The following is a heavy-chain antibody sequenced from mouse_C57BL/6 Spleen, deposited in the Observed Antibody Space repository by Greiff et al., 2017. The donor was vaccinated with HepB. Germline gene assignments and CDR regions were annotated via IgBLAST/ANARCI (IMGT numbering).Heavy chain of an antibody. D-gene: IGHD2-2*01. V-gene: IGHV3-6*01. CDR1: GYSITSGYY. CDR3: AREVGYPFPFDY. J-gene: IGHJ2*01. CDR2: ISYDGSN. Sequence: ESGPGLVKPSQSLSLTCSVTGYSITSGYYWNWIRQFPGNKLEWMGYISYDGSNNYNPSLKNRISITRDTSKNQFFLKLNSVTTEDTATYYCAREVGYPFPFDYWGQGTTLTVSS.